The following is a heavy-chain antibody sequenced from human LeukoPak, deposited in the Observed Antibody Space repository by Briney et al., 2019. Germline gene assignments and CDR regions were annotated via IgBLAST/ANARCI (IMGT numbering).Heavy chain of an antibody. CDR1: GYSISSGYY. CDR3: ARDRARGYDILTGSQYNWFDP. CDR2: IYHSGST. Sequence: KPSETLSLTCTVSGYSISSGYYWGWIRQPPGKGLEWIGSIYHSGSTYYNPSLKSRVTISVDTSKNQFSLKLSSVTAADTAVYYCARDRARGYDILTGSQYNWFDPWGQGTLVTVSS. J-gene: IGHJ5*02. D-gene: IGHD3-9*01. V-gene: IGHV4-38-2*02.